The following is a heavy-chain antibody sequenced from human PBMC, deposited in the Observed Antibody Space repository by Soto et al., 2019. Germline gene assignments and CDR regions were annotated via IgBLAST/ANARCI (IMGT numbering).Heavy chain of an antibody. J-gene: IGHJ4*02. CDR2: ITANGGST. CDR1: GFTFSAYA. V-gene: IGHV3-64D*08. Sequence: GGSLRLSCSASGFTFSAYAMHWFRQAPGKGPEHVAIITANGGSTHYADFVKGRFTISRDNSKNSLYLQMSSLRTEDTAVYYCVKEHYDEGGVDFWGQGTLVTVSS. D-gene: IGHD3-3*01. CDR3: VKEHYDEGGVDF.